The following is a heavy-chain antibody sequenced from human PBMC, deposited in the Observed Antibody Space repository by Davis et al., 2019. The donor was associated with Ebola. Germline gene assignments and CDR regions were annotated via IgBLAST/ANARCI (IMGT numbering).Heavy chain of an antibody. V-gene: IGHV3-30*02. Sequence: GESLKISCAASGFTFSTYGIHWVRQAPGKGLEWVAFIRYDGSNKYYADSVKGRFTISRDNSKNTLYLQMNSLRVEDTAVYYCAKDFYDSTRRYFDSWGQGTLVTVSS. CDR1: GFTFSTYG. CDR3: AKDFYDSTRRYFDS. CDR2: IRYDGSNK. J-gene: IGHJ4*02. D-gene: IGHD3-22*01.